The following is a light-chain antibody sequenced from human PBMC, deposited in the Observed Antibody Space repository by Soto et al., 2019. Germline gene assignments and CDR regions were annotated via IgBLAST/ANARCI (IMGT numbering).Light chain of an antibody. CDR1: QSVSTN. V-gene: IGKV3-15*01. CDR2: GAS. CDR3: QHRSSWPLFT. Sequence: IVMTQSPATLSVSPGERVTLSCRASQSVSTNLAWYQQKPGQPPRLLIYGASTRATGIPGRFSGSGSDREFTLTISGLQSEDFAVYYCQHRSSWPLFTFGPGTKVDIK. J-gene: IGKJ3*01.